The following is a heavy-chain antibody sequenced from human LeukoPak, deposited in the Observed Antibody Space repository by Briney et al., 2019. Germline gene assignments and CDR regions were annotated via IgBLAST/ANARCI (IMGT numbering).Heavy chain of an antibody. CDR1: GYSISSSNW. Sequence: KASDTLSLTCAVSGYSISSSNWWGWIRQPPGKGLEWIGYIYYSGSTYYNPPLESRVTTSLDTSKNQISLNLSSVTAVDTAVYYCARAGPTTAVDAFDIWGLGTKVTVSS. J-gene: IGHJ3*02. CDR3: ARAGPTTAVDAFDI. D-gene: IGHD1-26*01. CDR2: IYYSGST. V-gene: IGHV4-28*03.